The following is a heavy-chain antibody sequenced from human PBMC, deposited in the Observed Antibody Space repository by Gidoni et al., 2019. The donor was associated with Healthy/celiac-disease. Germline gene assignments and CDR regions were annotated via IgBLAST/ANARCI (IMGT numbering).Heavy chain of an antibody. V-gene: IGHV1-46*01. CDR2: INPSGGST. CDR1: GYTFTTYY. CDR3: ASGIAAAGTEYGMDV. J-gene: IGHJ6*02. D-gene: IGHD6-13*01. Sequence: QVQLVQSGAEVKKPGASVKVSCKASGYTFTTYYMHRVRQAPGQGLEWMGIINPSGGSTSYAQKFQGRVTMTRDTSTGTVYMELSSLRSEDTAVYYCASGIAAAGTEYGMDVWGQGTTVTVSS.